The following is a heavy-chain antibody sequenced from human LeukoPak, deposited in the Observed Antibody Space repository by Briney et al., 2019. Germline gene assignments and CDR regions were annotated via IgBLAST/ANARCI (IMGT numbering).Heavy chain of an antibody. D-gene: IGHD5-24*01. CDR2: ICSTGST. V-gene: IGHV4-59*12. J-gene: IGHJ4*02. Sequence: SETLSLTCTVSGGSISGYYWSWVRQSPEKGLESIGFICSTGSTSYNPSLRSRVTISIDTSQNQFYLRLTSVTAADTAVYYCAREGEMATLLDYWGQGTLVTVSS. CDR1: GGSISGYY. CDR3: AREGEMATLLDY.